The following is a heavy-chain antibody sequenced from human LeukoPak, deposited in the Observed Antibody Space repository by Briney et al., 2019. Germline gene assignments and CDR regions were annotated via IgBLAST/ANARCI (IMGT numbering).Heavy chain of an antibody. Sequence: SETLSLTCTVSGGSISSYYWSWIRQPPGKGLEWIGYIYYSGSTNYNPSLKSRVTISVDTSKNQFSLKLSSVTAADTAVYYCARVACSGGSCYGMDVWGQGTTVTVSS. V-gene: IGHV4-59*01. CDR1: GGSISSYY. D-gene: IGHD2-15*01. J-gene: IGHJ6*02. CDR3: ARVACSGGSCYGMDV. CDR2: IYYSGST.